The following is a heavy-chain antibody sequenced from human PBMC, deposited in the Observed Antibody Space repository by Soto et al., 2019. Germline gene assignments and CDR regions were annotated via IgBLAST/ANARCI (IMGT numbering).Heavy chain of an antibody. Sequence: QVQLVESGGGVVQPGRSLRLSCAASGFTFSSYGMHWVRQAPGKGLEWVAVISYDGSNKYYADSVKGRFTISRDNSKNTLLLQMNSLRAEDTAVYYCAKDWDIVVVTAIRYGMDVWGQGTTVTVSS. CDR3: AKDWDIVVVTAIRYGMDV. V-gene: IGHV3-30*18. D-gene: IGHD2-21*02. CDR1: GFTFSSYG. J-gene: IGHJ6*02. CDR2: ISYDGSNK.